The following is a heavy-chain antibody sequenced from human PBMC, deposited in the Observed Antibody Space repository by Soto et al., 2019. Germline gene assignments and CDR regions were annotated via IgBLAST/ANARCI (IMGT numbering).Heavy chain of an antibody. CDR3: ARGKDYYDASTYTFDY. D-gene: IGHD3-22*01. J-gene: IGHJ4*02. CDR2: ISYDGTDK. Sequence: GGSLRLSCAASGFNFRRYAMHWVRQAPGKGLEWVAVISYDGTDKYYADSVKGRVTFSRDNSEDALYLQMSSLRTEDTAVYYCARGKDYYDASTYTFDYWGQGTLVTVSS. CDR1: GFNFRRYA. V-gene: IGHV3-30*14.